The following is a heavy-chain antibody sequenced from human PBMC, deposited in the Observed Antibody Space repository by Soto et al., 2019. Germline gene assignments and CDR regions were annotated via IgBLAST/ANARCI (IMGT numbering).Heavy chain of an antibody. CDR2: IYYSGST. V-gene: IGHV4-59*08. Sequence: SETLSLTCTVSGVSISSYYWSWIRQPPGKGLEWIGYIYYSGSTNYNPSLKSRVTISVDTSKNQFSLKLSSVTAADTAVYYCARLYLRYFDWSDHDAFDIWGQGTMVTVSS. J-gene: IGHJ3*02. D-gene: IGHD3-9*01. CDR1: GVSISSYY. CDR3: ARLYLRYFDWSDHDAFDI.